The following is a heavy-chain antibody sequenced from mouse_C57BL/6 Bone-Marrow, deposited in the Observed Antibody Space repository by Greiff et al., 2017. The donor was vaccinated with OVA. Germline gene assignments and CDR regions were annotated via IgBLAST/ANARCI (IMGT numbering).Heavy chain of an antibody. Sequence: VQLQQSGTELVKPGASVKLSCKASGYTFTSYWMHWVKQRPGQGLEWIGNINPSNGGTNYNEKFKSKATLTVDKSSSTAYMQLSSLTSEDSAVYYCAREDSNYDAMDYWGQGTSVTVSS. V-gene: IGHV1-53*01. CDR1: GYTFTSYW. J-gene: IGHJ4*01. CDR3: AREDSNYDAMDY. D-gene: IGHD2-5*01. CDR2: INPSNGGT.